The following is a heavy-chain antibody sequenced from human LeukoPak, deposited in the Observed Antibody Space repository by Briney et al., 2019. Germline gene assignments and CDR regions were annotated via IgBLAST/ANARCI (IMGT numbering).Heavy chain of an antibody. V-gene: IGHV4-59*08. Sequence: PGGSLRLSCAASGFTFSSYAMSWIRQPPGKGLEWIGYIYYSGSTNYNPSLKSRVTISVDTSKNQFSLKPSSVTAADTAVYYCARLDSSGYHPDYWGQGTLVTVSS. J-gene: IGHJ4*02. CDR3: ARLDSSGYHPDY. CDR2: IYYSGST. CDR1: GFTFSSYA. D-gene: IGHD3-22*01.